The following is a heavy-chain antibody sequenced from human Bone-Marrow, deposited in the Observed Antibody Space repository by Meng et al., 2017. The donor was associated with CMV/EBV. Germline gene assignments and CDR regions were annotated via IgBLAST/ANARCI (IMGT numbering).Heavy chain of an antibody. CDR2: IIPIFGTA. V-gene: IGHV1-69*05. CDR1: GGTFSSYA. CDR3: ARDLYQLGWFDP. J-gene: IGHJ5*02. Sequence: SVKVSCKASGGTFSSYAISWVRQAPGQGLEWMGGIIPIFGTANYAQKFQGRVTITTDESTSTAYMELSSLRSEDTAVYYCARDLYQLGWFDPWGQGTLVTVYS. D-gene: IGHD2-2*01.